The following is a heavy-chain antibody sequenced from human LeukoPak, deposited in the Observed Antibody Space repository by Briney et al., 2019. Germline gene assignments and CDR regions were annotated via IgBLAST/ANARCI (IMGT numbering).Heavy chain of an antibody. J-gene: IGHJ6*02. V-gene: IGHV4-59*01. CDR3: ARDYYGSGSPDLGYYYYGMDV. CDR1: GGSISSYY. D-gene: IGHD3-10*01. Sequence: SETLSLTRTVSGGSISSYYWSWIRQPPGKGLEWIGYIYYSGSTNYNPSLKSRVTISVDTSKNQFSLKLSSVTAADTAVYYCARDYYGSGSPDLGYYYYGMDVWGQGTTVTVSS. CDR2: IYYSGST.